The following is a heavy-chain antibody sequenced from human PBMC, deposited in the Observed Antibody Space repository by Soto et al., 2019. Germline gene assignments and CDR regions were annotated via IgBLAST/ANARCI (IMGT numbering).Heavy chain of an antibody. Sequence: QITLKESGPPLVKPTQTLTLTCTFSGFSLSTSGVGVGWIRQPPGKALEWLALIYWDDDKRYSPSLKSRLTTTKDTSKNQVVLTMTTMDPVDTATYYCAHSYGPAIAGGNYSYYYYMDVWGKGTTVTVSS. CDR2: IYWDDDK. CDR3: AHSYGPAIAGGNYSYYYYMDV. V-gene: IGHV2-5*02. J-gene: IGHJ6*03. D-gene: IGHD6-13*01. CDR1: GFSLSTSGVG.